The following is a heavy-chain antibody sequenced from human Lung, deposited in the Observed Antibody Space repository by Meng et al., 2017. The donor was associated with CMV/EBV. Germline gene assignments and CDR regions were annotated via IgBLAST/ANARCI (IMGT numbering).Heavy chain of an antibody. CDR1: GYTFTGYS. J-gene: IGHJ5*02. Sequence: VTMVRAGGQVQNPGASVEVSCKASGYTFTGYSMHWVRQAPGQVLEWMGRINPNSGGTNYAQKFQGRVTMTRDTSISTAYMELSRLRSDDTAVYYCAHQAVAGTRGWFDPWGQGTLVTVSS. D-gene: IGHD6-19*01. V-gene: IGHV1-2*06. CDR3: AHQAVAGTRGWFDP. CDR2: INPNSGGT.